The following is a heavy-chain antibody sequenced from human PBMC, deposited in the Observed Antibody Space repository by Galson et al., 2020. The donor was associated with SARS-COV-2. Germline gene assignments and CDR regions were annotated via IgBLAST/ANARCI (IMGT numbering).Heavy chain of an antibody. J-gene: IGHJ6*02. CDR1: GYSFTSYD. Sequence: ASVKVSCKASGYSFTSYDINWVRQAPGQGPEWMGWMSPMTGNTGYALKFQGRVTMTRDTFINTAYMELSSLTSEDTAVYYCARHWADYHFYYALDVWGQGTTVAVSS. D-gene: IGHD4-17*01. V-gene: IGHV1-8*01. CDR3: ARHWADYHFYYALDV. CDR2: MSPMTGNT.